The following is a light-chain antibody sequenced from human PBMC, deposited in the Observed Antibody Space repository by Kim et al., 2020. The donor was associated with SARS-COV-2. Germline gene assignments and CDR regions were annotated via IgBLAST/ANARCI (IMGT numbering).Light chain of an antibody. CDR1: QSINNN. Sequence: EIVLTQSPATLSLSPGERATLSCRASQSINNNLAWYQQKPGQSPRLLIYDVSNRATGTPARFSGSGSGTDFTLTISSLEPEEFATYYCQQRRQWPLTFGGGTKVDIK. J-gene: IGKJ4*01. V-gene: IGKV3-11*01. CDR3: QQRRQWPLT. CDR2: DVS.